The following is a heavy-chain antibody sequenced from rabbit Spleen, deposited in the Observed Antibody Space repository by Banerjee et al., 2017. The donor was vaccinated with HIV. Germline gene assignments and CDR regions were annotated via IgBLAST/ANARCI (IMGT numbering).Heavy chain of an antibody. J-gene: IGHJ6*01. V-gene: IGHV1S40*01. D-gene: IGHD8-1*01. CDR1: GFSFTSSDY. CDR2: IDAGSSGAT. Sequence: QSLEESGGGLVQPEGSLTLTCKASGFSFTSSDYICWVRQAPGKGLEWIACIDAGSSGATYYASWAKGRFTISRSSSTTVDLKVTSLTAADTATYFCARDTGSSFSSYGMDLWGPGTLVTVS. CDR3: ARDTGSSFSSYGMDL.